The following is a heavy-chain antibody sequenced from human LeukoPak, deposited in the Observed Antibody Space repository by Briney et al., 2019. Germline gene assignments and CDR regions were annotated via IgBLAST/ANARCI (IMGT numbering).Heavy chain of an antibody. Sequence: GASVKVSCKASGYTFTGYYMHWVRQATGQGLEWMGWMNPNSGNTGYAQKFQGRVTMTRNTSISTAYMELSSLRSEDTAVYYCARASTKRWIQLWIDYYYYMDVWGKGTTVTISS. CDR1: GYTFTGYY. J-gene: IGHJ6*03. CDR2: MNPNSGNT. CDR3: ARASTKRWIQLWIDYYYYMDV. V-gene: IGHV1-8*02. D-gene: IGHD5-18*01.